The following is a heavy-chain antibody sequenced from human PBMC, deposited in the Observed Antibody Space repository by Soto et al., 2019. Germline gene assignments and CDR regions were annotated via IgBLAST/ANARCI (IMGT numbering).Heavy chain of an antibody. Sequence: GGSLRLSCAASGFTFSSYAMSWVRQALGKGLEWVSAISGSGGSTYYADSVKGRFTISRDNSKNTLYLQMNSLRAEDTAVYYCAKGGTAYGWGNYYYGMDVWGQGTTVTVSS. V-gene: IGHV3-23*01. CDR1: GFTFSSYA. CDR2: ISGSGGST. CDR3: AKGGTAYGWGNYYYGMDV. D-gene: IGHD3-10*01. J-gene: IGHJ6*02.